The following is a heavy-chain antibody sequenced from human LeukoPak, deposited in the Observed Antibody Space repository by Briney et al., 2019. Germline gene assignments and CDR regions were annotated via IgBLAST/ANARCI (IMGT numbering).Heavy chain of an antibody. J-gene: IGHJ3*01. Sequence: GGSLRLSCAASGFTFSSYSFNWVRQAPGKGLEWVPYISRTTSYADSVKGRFTISRDNAKSSLYLQMNSLRAEDTAVYYCARDTDYAFDVWGQGTMVTVSS. V-gene: IGHV3-48*01. CDR1: GFTFSSYS. CDR3: ARDTDYAFDV. CDR2: ISRTT.